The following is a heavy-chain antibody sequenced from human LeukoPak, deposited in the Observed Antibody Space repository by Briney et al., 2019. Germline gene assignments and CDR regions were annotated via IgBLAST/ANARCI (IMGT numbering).Heavy chain of an antibody. Sequence: SETLSLTCTVSGGSISSGGYYWSWLRQHPGKGLEWIGYIYYSGSAYYNPSLKSRVTISVDTSKNQFSLKLSSVTAADTAVYYCARDRPLYYYDSSGYDYWGQGTLVTVSS. CDR3: ARDRPLYYYDSSGYDY. V-gene: IGHV4-31*03. J-gene: IGHJ4*02. CDR1: GGSISSGGYY. D-gene: IGHD3-22*01. CDR2: IYYSGSA.